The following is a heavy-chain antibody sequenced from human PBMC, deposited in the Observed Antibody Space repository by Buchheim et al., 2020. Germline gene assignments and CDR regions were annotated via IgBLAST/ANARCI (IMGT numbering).Heavy chain of an antibody. CDR2: ISYDGSNK. CDR3: AKSFYSSSPKFDP. D-gene: IGHD6-6*01. Sequence: QVQLVESGGGVVQPGRSLRLSCAASGFTFSSYGMHWVRQAPGKGLEWVAVISYDGSNKYYADSVKGRFTISRDNSKNTLYLQMNSLRAEDTAVYYCAKSFYSSSPKFDPWGQGTL. V-gene: IGHV3-30*18. CDR1: GFTFSSYG. J-gene: IGHJ5*02.